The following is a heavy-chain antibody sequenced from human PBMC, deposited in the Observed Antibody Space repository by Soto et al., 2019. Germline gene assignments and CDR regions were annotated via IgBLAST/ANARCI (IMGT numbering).Heavy chain of an antibody. CDR3: ARGPRGQLSGMDV. J-gene: IGHJ6*02. V-gene: IGHV4-4*07. CDR2: IYGTGST. Sequence: QVQLQESGPGLVKPSETLSLTCTVTGGSLNTYYWSWIRQTAAKGLEWIGRIYGTGSTEYNPSLKSRFTLSLDTSKNQLSLRLKSVTAADTAVYYCARGPRGQLSGMDVWGPGTTVTVSS. CDR1: GGSLNTYY. D-gene: IGHD6-6*01.